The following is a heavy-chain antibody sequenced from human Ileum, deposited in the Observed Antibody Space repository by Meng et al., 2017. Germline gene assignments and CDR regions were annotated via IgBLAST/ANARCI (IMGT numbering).Heavy chain of an antibody. Sequence: QVQLQESGPGLVKPSQTPFPTCTVPGGSISSGDYYWSWIRQPPGKGLEWIGYIYYSGSTYYNPSLKSRVTISVDTSKNQFSLKLSSVTAADTAVYYCARENTIFGVVWGSWFDPWGQGTLVTVSS. V-gene: IGHV4-30-4*01. D-gene: IGHD3-3*01. CDR3: ARENTIFGVVWGSWFDP. CDR2: IYYSGST. J-gene: IGHJ5*02. CDR1: GGSISSGDYY.